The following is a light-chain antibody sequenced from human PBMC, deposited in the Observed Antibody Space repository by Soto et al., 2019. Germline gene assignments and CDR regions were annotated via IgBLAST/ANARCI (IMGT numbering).Light chain of an antibody. Sequence: DIQMTQSPSSLSASVGARVSITCQASEDIRTSLSWFQHKPGRAPTLLIYGASYLETGVPSRFRGSGSGTDFTLTISSLHPEDIATYYCQHYNNLPPFTFGPGTIVDVK. CDR2: GAS. V-gene: IGKV1-33*01. CDR1: EDIRTS. CDR3: QHYNNLPPFT. J-gene: IGKJ3*01.